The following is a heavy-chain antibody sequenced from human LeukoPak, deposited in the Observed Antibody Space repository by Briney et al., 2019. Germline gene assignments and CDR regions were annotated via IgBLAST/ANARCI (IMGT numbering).Heavy chain of an antibody. V-gene: IGHV3-23*01. D-gene: IGHD3-22*01. CDR2: ISGSGGST. J-gene: IGHJ4*02. CDR1: GFTFSTYA. CDR3: ANQGYYDSSGYYHASPFDY. Sequence: PGGSLRLSCAASGFTFSTYAMSWVRQAPGKGLEWVSAISGSGGSTYYADSVKGRFTISRDNSRNTLYLQMNSLRAEDTAVYYCANQGYYDSSGYYHASPFDYWGQGTLVTVSS.